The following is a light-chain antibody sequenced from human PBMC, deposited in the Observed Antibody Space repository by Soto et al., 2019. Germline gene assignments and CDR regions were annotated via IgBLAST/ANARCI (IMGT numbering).Light chain of an antibody. J-gene: IGKJ2*01. V-gene: IGKV3-11*01. CDR3: QQRSNWPPYT. CDR2: DAS. CDR1: QSVSSY. Sequence: EIVLTQSPATLSLSPGERATLSCRASQSVSSYLAWYQQKPCQAPRLLIYDASNSATGIPARFSGSGSGTDFTLTSSSLEPEDFAVYYWQQRSNWPPYTFGQGTKLEIK.